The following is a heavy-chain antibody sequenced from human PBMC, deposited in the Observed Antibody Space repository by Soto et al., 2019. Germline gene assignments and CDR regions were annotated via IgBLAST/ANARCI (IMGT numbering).Heavy chain of an antibody. CDR1: GFTFSSYS. CDR2: ISSSSSYI. CDR3: ARDRKPTMIVVVTDWFDP. D-gene: IGHD3-22*01. J-gene: IGHJ5*02. V-gene: IGHV3-21*01. Sequence: GGSLRLSCAASGFTFSSYSMNWVRQAPGKGLEWVSSISSSSSYIYYADSVKGRFTISRDNAKNSLYLQMNSLRAEDTAVYYCARDRKPTMIVVVTDWFDPWGQGTLVTVS.